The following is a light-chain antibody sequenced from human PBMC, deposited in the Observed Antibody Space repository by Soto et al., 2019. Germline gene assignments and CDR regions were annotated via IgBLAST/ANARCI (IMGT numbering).Light chain of an antibody. Sequence: EIVLPQSPGTLSLSPGERAPLSCRARQSVSSSYLAWYQQKPGQAPRLLIYGASSRATGIPDRFSGSGSGTDFTLTISRLEPEDFAVYYCQQYGSSPPITFGQGTRLEIK. CDR2: GAS. V-gene: IGKV3-20*01. CDR1: QSVSSSY. J-gene: IGKJ5*01. CDR3: QQYGSSPPIT.